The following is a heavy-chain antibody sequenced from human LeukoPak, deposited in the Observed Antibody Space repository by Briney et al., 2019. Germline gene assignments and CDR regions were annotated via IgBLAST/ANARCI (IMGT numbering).Heavy chain of an antibody. Sequence: PSETLSLTCSVSGGSISSYYWSWIRQPPGKGLEWIGYIYSSGSTSYNPSLKSRVTISGDTSKNQFSLRLSSVTAADTAVYYCVKVVPAARFGMDVWGQGTTVTVSS. CDR2: IYSSGST. V-gene: IGHV4-59*01. D-gene: IGHD2-2*01. CDR3: VKVVPAARFGMDV. J-gene: IGHJ6*02. CDR1: GGSISSYY.